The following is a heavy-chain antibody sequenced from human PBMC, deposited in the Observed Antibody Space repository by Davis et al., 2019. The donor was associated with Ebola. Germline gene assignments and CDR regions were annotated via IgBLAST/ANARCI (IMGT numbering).Heavy chain of an antibody. CDR2: IRSKANSYAT. V-gene: IGHV3-73*01. CDR3: TSSNYGYCSSTSCYDY. D-gene: IGHD2-2*01. CDR1: GFTFSGSA. Sequence: GGSLRLSCAASGFTFSGSAMHWVRQASGKGLEWVGRIRSKANSYATAYAASVKGRFTISRDDSKNTAYLQMNSLKTEDTAVYYCTSSNYGYCSSTSCYDYWGQGTLVTVSS. J-gene: IGHJ4*02.